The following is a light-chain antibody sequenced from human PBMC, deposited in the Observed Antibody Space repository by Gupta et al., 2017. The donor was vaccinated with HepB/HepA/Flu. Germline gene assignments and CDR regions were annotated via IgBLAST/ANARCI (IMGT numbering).Light chain of an antibody. CDR3: QHDGNSPWP. V-gene: IGKV3-20*01. CDR1: QSFSSNH. CDR2: GGS. J-gene: IGKJ1*01. Sequence: EIVLTQSPDTLSLSPGEGSTLSCKASQSFSSNHLAWYQQKPGQPPRLIVYGGSRKATGVPYRFSGSGSGTNFTLTISRLEPEDFGVYYCQHDGNSPWPFGQGTNVEI.